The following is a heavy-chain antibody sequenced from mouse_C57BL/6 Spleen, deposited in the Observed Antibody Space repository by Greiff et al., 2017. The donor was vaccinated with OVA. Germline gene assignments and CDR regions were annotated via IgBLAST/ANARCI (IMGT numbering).Heavy chain of an antibody. CDR3: ASGGYGNH. Sequence: EVKVEESGGGLVKPGGSLTLSCAASGFTFSDYGMHWVRQAPEKGLEWVAYISSGSSTIYYADTVKGRFTISRDNAKNTLFLQMTSLRSEDTAMYYCASGGYGNHWGQGTLVTVSA. CDR2: ISSGSSTI. V-gene: IGHV5-17*01. D-gene: IGHD2-1*01. J-gene: IGHJ3*01. CDR1: GFTFSDYG.